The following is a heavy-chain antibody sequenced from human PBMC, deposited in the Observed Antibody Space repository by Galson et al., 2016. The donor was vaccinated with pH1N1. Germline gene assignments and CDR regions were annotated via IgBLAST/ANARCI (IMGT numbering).Heavy chain of an antibody. D-gene: IGHD3-3*01. CDR1: GFTFTDYY. Sequence: SLRLSCAASGFTFTDYYMTWIRQAPGMGLEWVSYISSSSGFTNYADSVKGRFTVSRDTVKNSLYLQIKSLRAEDTAVYYCTRLADFWSGPESMDVWGQGTTVTVS. CDR3: TRLADFWSGPESMDV. V-gene: IGHV3-11*03. CDR2: ISSSSGFT. J-gene: IGHJ6*02.